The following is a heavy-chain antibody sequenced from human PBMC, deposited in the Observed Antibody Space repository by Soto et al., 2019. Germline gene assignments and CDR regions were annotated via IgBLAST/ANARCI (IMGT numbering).Heavy chain of an antibody. CDR3: ARGRSYYGSGSLNWFDT. CDR2: INRSGTT. Sequence: PSETLSLTCAVYGGSGYYWSWIRQPPGKGLEWIGEINRSGTTSYNPSLKSRVTISVDTSKNQFSLKLISVTAADTAVYYCARGRSYYGSGSLNWFDTWGQGTLVTVSS. J-gene: IGHJ5*02. CDR1: GGSGYY. D-gene: IGHD3-10*01. V-gene: IGHV4-34*01.